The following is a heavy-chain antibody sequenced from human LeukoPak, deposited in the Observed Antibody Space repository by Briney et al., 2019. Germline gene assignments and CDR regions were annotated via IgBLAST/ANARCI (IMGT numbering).Heavy chain of an antibody. CDR1: GFTVSSKY. V-gene: IGHV3-53*01. CDR2: IYSGGRT. Sequence: GGSLRLSCAASGFTVSSKYMSWVRQAPGKGLEWVSVIYSGGRTYYADSVKGRFTISRDNSKNTLYLQMNSLRAEDTAVYYCAKKGYYDGSGYYMYYFDHWGQGTLVTVSS. D-gene: IGHD3-22*01. CDR3: AKKGYYDGSGYYMYYFDH. J-gene: IGHJ4*02.